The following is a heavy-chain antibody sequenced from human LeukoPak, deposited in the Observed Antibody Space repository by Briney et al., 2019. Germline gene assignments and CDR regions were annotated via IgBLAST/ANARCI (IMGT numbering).Heavy chain of an antibody. CDR1: GGSIRSYY. CDR3: ARVGNTYDILTGYSKKAFDI. Sequence: SETLSLTCTVSGGSIRSYYWSWIRQPPGKGLEWVGYIYYSRSTNYNPSLKSRVTISVDTSKNQFSLKLSSVTAADTAVYYCARVGNTYDILTGYSKKAFDIWGQGTMVTVSS. J-gene: IGHJ3*02. D-gene: IGHD3-9*01. CDR2: IYYSRST. V-gene: IGHV4-59*01.